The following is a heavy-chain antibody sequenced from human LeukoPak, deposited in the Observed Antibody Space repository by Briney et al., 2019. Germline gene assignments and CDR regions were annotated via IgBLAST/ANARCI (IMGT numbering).Heavy chain of an antibody. D-gene: IGHD2-2*01. V-gene: IGHV3-48*01. CDR1: GFTFSSYS. CDR3: ARAPDIVVVPAAAIDY. Sequence: GGSLRLSCATSGFTFSSYSMNWVRQAPGKGLEWVSYISNDDIYYADSVKGRFTISRDNAQNSLFLQMNSLRAEDTAVYYCARAPDIVVVPAAAIDYWGQGTLVTVSS. CDR2: ISNDDI. J-gene: IGHJ4*02.